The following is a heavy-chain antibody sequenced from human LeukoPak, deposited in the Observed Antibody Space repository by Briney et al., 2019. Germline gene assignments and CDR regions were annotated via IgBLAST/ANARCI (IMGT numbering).Heavy chain of an antibody. J-gene: IGHJ4*02. CDR1: GYSISSGYY. V-gene: IGHV4-38-2*02. CDR3: ARLPTVTFFDY. D-gene: IGHD4-17*01. CDR2: IYHSGRT. Sequence: PSETLSLTCTVSGYSISSGYYWGWIRQPPGKGLEWIGSIYHSGRTFYNPSLKSRVTISVDTSKNQFSLRLSSVTAADTAVYYCARLPTVTFFDYWGQGTLVTVSS.